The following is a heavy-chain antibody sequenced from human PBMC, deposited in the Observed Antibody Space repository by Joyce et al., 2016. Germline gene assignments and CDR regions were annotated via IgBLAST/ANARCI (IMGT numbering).Heavy chain of an antibody. CDR3: ARCEVAAPSGWFDP. V-gene: IGHV4-31*03. CDR2: IYSSGSA. J-gene: IGHJ5*02. D-gene: IGHD6-25*01. CDR1: GGSVNSGDYY. Sequence: QVQLQESGPGLVKPSQTLSLTCLVSGGSVNSGDYYWSWIRQNPEKGLEWLGYIYSSGSAYYNPTLKGRVTMSLDSSKNHLSLKLISVTTADSAIYYCARCEVAAPSGWFDPWGQGTLVTVSS.